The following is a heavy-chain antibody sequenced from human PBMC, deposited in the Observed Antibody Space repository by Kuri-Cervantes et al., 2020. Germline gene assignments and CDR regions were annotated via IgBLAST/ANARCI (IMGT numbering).Heavy chain of an antibody. J-gene: IGHJ6*03. CDR2: IKQDGSEK. Sequence: GESLKISCAASGFTFSSYGMHWVRQAPGKGLEWVANIKQDGSEKYYVDSVKGRFTISGDNAKNSLYLQMNSLRAEDTAVYYCAREEYYDFWSGYYSDYYYYMDVWGKGTTVTVSS. D-gene: IGHD3-3*01. V-gene: IGHV3-7*01. CDR3: AREEYYDFWSGYYSDYYYYMDV. CDR1: GFTFSSYG.